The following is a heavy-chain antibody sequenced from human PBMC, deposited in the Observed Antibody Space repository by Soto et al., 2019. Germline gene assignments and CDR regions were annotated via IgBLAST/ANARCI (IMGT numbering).Heavy chain of an antibody. D-gene: IGHD3-10*02. V-gene: IGHV1-2*02. CDR1: GYTFTAYH. CDR2: INPKFGDT. Sequence: QVRLVQSGAEVKEPGDSVRVSCEASGYTFTAYHIHWVRQAPGQGLEWMGWINPKFGDTGYAQDFQGRVSMTSDMSISTVYMELRRLTSDDTAIYYCVRNMDYYYGRGSGNGHGVWGEGTTVTVFS. CDR3: VRNMDYYYGRGSGNGHGV. J-gene: IGHJ6*04.